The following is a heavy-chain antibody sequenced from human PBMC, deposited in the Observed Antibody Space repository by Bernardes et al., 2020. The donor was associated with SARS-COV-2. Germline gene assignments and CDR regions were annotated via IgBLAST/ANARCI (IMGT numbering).Heavy chain of an antibody. J-gene: IGHJ6*03. V-gene: IGHV3-7*05. Sequence: SLRLSCAASGFTFMTYWMSWVRHAPVKGLEWVANIKEDGSDKYYVDSVKGRFTVSRDNAKNSLYLQVNSLRAEDTAVYYCARDANFGVVPPDFYYYYYMDVWGKGTTVTVSS. D-gene: IGHD3-3*01. CDR3: ARDANFGVVPPDFYYYYYMDV. CDR1: GFTFMTYW. CDR2: IKEDGSDK.